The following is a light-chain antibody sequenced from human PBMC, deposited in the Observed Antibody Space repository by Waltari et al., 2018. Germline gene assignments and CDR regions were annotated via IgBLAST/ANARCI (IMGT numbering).Light chain of an antibody. CDR1: SGHSSNV. V-gene: IGLV4-69*01. CDR2: VNSEGSH. CDR3: QTGGHGTWV. J-gene: IGLJ3*02. Sequence: QLVLTQSPSASASLAASVKLTCTLSSGHSSNVIAWLQQQQEKGPRYMMRVNSEGSHSRGDEIPVRFSGTSAGAERYRTISSLQSEDEADYYCQTGGHGTWVFGGGTKLTVL.